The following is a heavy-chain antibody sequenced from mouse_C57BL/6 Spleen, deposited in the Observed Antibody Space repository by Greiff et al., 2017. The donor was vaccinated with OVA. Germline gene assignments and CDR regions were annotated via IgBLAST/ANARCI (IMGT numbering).Heavy chain of an antibody. CDR3: ASLYYDYDGAWFDD. J-gene: IGHJ3*01. CDR1: GYTFTSYW. D-gene: IGHD2-4*01. V-gene: IGHV1-69*01. CDR2: IDPSDSYT. Sequence: QVQLQQPGAELVMPGASVKLSCKASGYTFTSYWMHWVQQRPGQGLEWIGEIDPSDSYTNYNQKFKGKFTLTVDKSSSTAYMQLSSLTSEDAAVYYYASLYYDYDGAWFDDWGQGTLVTVSA.